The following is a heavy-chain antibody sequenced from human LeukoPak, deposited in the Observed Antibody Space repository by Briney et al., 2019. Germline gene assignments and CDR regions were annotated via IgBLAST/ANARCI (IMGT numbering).Heavy chain of an antibody. Sequence: PGGSLRLSCAASGFTFSSYEMNWVRQAPGRGPQWVSYISSSGDTIYYADPVKGRFTTSRDNAKNSLYLHMNSLRAEDTAIYYCARDVGKSGYGDYWGQGTLVTVSS. CDR2: ISSSGDTI. CDR3: ARDVGKSGYGDY. J-gene: IGHJ4*02. V-gene: IGHV3-48*03. CDR1: GFTFSSYE. D-gene: IGHD5-12*01.